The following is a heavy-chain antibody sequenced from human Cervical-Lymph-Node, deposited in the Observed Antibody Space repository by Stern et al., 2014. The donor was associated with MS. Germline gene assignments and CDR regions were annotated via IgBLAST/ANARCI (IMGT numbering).Heavy chain of an antibody. CDR1: GYTFTDYY. Sequence: QVQLVQSGAEVKKPGASVKVSCKASGYTFTDYYLHWVRQAPGQGLEWMGWINPNSGDTNSAEKFQGRVTVTRDTSISTVYMELRSLRSDDTAVYYCARDVSAWWEVLVAYFDSWGQGTLVTVSS. D-gene: IGHD1-26*01. V-gene: IGHV1-2*02. CDR3: ARDVSAWWEVLVAYFDS. J-gene: IGHJ4*02. CDR2: INPNSGDT.